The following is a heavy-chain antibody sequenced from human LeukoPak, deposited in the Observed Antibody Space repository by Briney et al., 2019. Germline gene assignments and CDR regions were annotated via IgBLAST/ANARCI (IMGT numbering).Heavy chain of an antibody. CDR2: IKPDGSQE. J-gene: IGHJ4*02. D-gene: IGHD2-15*01. V-gene: IGHV3-7*01. CDR3: VRVGFSDEGFDH. Sequence: GGSLSLSCAGSGFTFSNYWMTWVRQAPGKGLEWMANIKPDGSQENYVDSAKGRFTISRDNAKESVFLQMNSLRVEDTAVYYCVRVGFSDEGFDHWGQGTLVTVSS. CDR1: GFTFSNYW.